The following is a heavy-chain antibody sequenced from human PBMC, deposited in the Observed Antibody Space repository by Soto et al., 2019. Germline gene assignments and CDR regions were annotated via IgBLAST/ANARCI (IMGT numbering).Heavy chain of an antibody. CDR1: GFTFSSYE. Sequence: QPGGSLRLSCAASGFTFSSYEMNWVRQAPGKGLEWVSYISSSGSTIYYADSVKGRFTISRDNAKNSLYLQMNSLRAEDTAVYYCARDLAGSIAAPPLPDGMDVWGQGTTVTVSS. V-gene: IGHV3-48*03. J-gene: IGHJ6*02. D-gene: IGHD6-6*01. CDR3: ARDLAGSIAAPPLPDGMDV. CDR2: ISSSGSTI.